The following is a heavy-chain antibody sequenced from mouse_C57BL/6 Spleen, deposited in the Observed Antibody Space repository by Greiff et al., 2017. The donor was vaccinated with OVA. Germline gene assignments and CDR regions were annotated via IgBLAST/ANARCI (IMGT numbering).Heavy chain of an antibody. CDR3: ARVETLAGTYFDV. Sequence: QVQLKQSGAELAKPGASVKLSCKASGYTFTSYWMHWVKQRPGQGLEWIGYINPSSGYTKYNQKFKDKATLTADKSSSTAYMQLSSLTYEDSAVYYCARVETLAGTYFDVWGTGTTVTVSS. V-gene: IGHV1-7*01. J-gene: IGHJ1*03. CDR2: INPSSGYT. CDR1: GYTFTSYW. D-gene: IGHD4-1*01.